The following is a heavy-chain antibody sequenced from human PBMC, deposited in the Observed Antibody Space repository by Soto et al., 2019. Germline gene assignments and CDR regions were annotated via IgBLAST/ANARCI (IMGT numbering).Heavy chain of an antibody. D-gene: IGHD6-13*01. J-gene: IGHJ5*02. V-gene: IGHV4-31*03. CDR1: GGSFSSGAYH. Sequence: PSETRSLTCTVSGGSFSSGAYHWSWVRQNPGQGLEWIASISSRGITYSNPSLKSRLSMSVDTSKNQFSLNLTSVTPADTAVYHCARMSATGTRWFDPWGQGTLVTVSS. CDR3: ARMSATGTRWFDP. CDR2: ISSRGIT.